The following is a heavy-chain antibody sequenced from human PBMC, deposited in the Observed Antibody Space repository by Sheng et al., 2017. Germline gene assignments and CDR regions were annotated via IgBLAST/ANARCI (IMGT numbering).Heavy chain of an antibody. Sequence: QVQLVESGGGVVQPGRSLRLSCAASGFTFSSYAMHWVRQAPGKGLEWVAVISYDGSNKYYADSVKGRFTISRDNSKNTLYLQMNSLRAEDTAVYYCARDPTYIAARLDYWG. D-gene: IGHD6-6*01. CDR2: ISYDGSNK. CDR1: GFTFSSYA. CDR3: ARDPTYIAARLDY. J-gene: IGHJ4*01. V-gene: IGHV3-30*04.